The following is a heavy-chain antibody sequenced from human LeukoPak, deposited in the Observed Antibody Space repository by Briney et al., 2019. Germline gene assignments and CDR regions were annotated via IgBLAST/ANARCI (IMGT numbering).Heavy chain of an antibody. J-gene: IGHJ3*02. CDR1: GASISSSY. CDR3: VRGNYDNRGYSNAFDI. Sequence: SETLSPTCTVSGASISSSYRSWIRQPPGKRLEWIGYIYYNGNTNSNPSLRSRVTISADTSKNRFSLKLSSVTAADTAIYYCVRGNYDNRGYSNAFDIWGQGTMVTVSS. D-gene: IGHD3-22*01. V-gene: IGHV4-59*01. CDR2: IYYNGNT.